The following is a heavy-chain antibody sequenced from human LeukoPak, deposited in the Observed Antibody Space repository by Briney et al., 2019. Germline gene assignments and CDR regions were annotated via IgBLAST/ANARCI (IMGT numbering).Heavy chain of an antibody. J-gene: IGHJ4*02. V-gene: IGHV3-23*01. CDR2: ISGSGGST. CDR1: GFTFSSYA. CDR3: ARDSGLWSSEYYFDY. D-gene: IGHD2-15*01. Sequence: GGSLRLSCAASGFTFSSYAMNWVRQAPGKGLEWVSAISGSGGSTYYADSVKGRFTVSRDNTKNTLYLHLNSLRAEDTAVYYCARDSGLWSSEYYFDYWGQGTLVTVSS.